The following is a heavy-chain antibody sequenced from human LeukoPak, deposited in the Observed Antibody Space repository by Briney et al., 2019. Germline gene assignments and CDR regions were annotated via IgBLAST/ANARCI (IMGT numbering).Heavy chain of an antibody. D-gene: IGHD4-17*01. J-gene: IGHJ4*02. CDR3: AGMDYGDYYFDY. CDR2: IYYSGST. Sequence: SETLSLTCTVSGGSISSYYWSWIRQPPGKGLEWIGYIYYSGSTNYNPSLKSRVTISVDTSKNQFSLKLSSVTAADTAVYYCAGMDYGDYYFDYWGQGTLVTVSS. CDR1: GGSISSYY. V-gene: IGHV4-59*08.